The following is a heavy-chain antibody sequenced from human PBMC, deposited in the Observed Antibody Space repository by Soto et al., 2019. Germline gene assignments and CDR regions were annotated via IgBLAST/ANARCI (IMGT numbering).Heavy chain of an antibody. CDR1: GFTFSTYA. J-gene: IGHJ4*02. D-gene: IGHD2-2*01. Sequence: GGSLRLSCAASGFTFSTYAMTWVRQAPGKGLEYVSSITGGGGGTYYADSVKGRFTISRDNSMNRLYLQMNSLRAEDTAVYYCARDLRGSTSYWGQGTLVTVSS. CDR3: ARDLRGSTSY. V-gene: IGHV3-23*01. CDR2: ITGGGGGT.